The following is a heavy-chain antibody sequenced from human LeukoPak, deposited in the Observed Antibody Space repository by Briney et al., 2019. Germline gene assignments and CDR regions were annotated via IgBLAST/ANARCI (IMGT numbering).Heavy chain of an antibody. CDR3: ARGLSQRITIFSPNWFDP. CDR1: GGSISSGGYS. CDR2: IYHSGST. V-gene: IGHV4-30-2*01. D-gene: IGHD3-3*01. Sequence: SQTLSLTCAVSGGSISSGGYSWSWIRQPPGKGLEWIGYIYHSGSTYYNPSLKSRVTISVDRFKNQSSLKLSSVTAADTAVYYCARGLSQRITIFSPNWFDPWGQGTLVTVSS. J-gene: IGHJ5*02.